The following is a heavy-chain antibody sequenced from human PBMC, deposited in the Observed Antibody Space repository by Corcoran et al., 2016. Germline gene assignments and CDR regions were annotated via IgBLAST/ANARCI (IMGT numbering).Heavy chain of an antibody. CDR1: GGSFSGYY. D-gene: IGHD2-2*02. Sequence: QVQLQQWGAGLLKPSETLSLTCAVYGGSFSGYYWSWIRQPPGKGLEWIGEINHSGSTNYNPSLKSRVTISVDTSKNQFSLKLSSVTAADTAVYYCARSYCSSTSCYTGGYNWFDPWGQGTLVTVSS. CDR2: INHSGST. J-gene: IGHJ5*02. V-gene: IGHV4-34*01. CDR3: ARSYCSSTSCYTGGYNWFDP.